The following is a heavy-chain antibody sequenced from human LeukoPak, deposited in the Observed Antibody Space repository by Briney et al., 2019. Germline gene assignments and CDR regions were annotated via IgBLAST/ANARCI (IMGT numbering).Heavy chain of an antibody. V-gene: IGHV3-33*01. D-gene: IGHD1-26*01. CDR3: ARGSGSFSGGFDY. J-gene: IGHJ4*02. CDR2: IWSDGSNK. CDR1: GFTFSSYG. Sequence: GGSLRLSCAASGFTFSSYGMHWVRQAPGKGLEWVAVIWSDGSNKYYADSVKGRFTISRDNSKNTLYLQMNSLRAEDTAVYYCARGSGSFSGGFDYWGQGTLVTVSS.